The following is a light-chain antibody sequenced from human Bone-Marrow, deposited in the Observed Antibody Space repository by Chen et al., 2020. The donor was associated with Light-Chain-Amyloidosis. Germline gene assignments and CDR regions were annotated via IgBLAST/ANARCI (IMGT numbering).Light chain of an antibody. CDR1: TSDVGRSTY. J-gene: IGLJ1*01. CDR2: DVS. V-gene: IGLV2-14*01. Sequence: QSALTQPASVSGSPGQSITISCTGTTSDVGRSTYVSWYQQHPGEVPKLMIYDVSNRPSGVSDRFSGSKSGNTASLTISGLQAVYEADYYCSSYGSSSPLNFGTGTKVTVL. CDR3: SSYGSSSPLN.